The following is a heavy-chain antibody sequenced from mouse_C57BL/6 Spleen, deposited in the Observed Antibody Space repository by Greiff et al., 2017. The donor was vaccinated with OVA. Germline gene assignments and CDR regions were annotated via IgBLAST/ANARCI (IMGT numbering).Heavy chain of an antibody. D-gene: IGHD1-1*01. J-gene: IGHJ2*01. Sequence: EVQLQQSGPELVKPGASVKISCKASGYSFTGYYMNWVKQSPEKSLEWIGEINPSTGGTTYNQKFTAKATLTVHKSSSTAYMQLSRLTAEDSAVYFCAIDYCGSRTPSFDYWGQGTTLTVSS. CDR2: INPSTGGT. V-gene: IGHV1-42*01. CDR3: AIDYCGSRTPSFDY. CDR1: GYSFTGYY.